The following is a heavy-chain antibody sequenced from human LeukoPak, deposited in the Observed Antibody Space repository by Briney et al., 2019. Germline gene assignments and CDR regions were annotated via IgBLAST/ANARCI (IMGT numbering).Heavy chain of an antibody. J-gene: IGHJ4*02. CDR3: ARDLSGGSVVPAAIGLGPWDY. D-gene: IGHD2-2*01. V-gene: IGHV1-18*01. CDR1: GYTFTSYG. CDR2: ISAYNGNT. Sequence: ASVKVSCKASGYTFTSYGISWVRQAPGQGLEWMGWISAYNGNTNYAQKLQGRVTMTTDTSTSTAYMELRSLRSDDTAVYYCARDLSGGSVVPAAIGLGPWDYWGQGTLVTVSS.